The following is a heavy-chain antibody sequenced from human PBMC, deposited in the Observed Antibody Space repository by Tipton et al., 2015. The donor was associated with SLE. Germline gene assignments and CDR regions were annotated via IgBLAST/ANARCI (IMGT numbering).Heavy chain of an antibody. D-gene: IGHD6-13*01. V-gene: IGHV3-7*01. Sequence: SLRLSCAASGFTFSSYWMSWVRQAPGKGLEWVANIKQDGSEKYYVDSVKGRFTISRDNAKNSLYLQMNSLRAEDTAVYYCAREHSSSSWYGGYYFDYWGQGTLVTVSS. CDR3: AREHSSSSWYGGYYFDY. CDR2: IKQDGSEK. CDR1: GFTFSSYW. J-gene: IGHJ4*02.